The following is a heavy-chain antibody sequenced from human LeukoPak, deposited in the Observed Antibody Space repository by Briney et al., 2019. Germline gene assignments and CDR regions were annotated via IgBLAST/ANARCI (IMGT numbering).Heavy chain of an antibody. J-gene: IGHJ6*02. CDR2: ISHDGSNK. Sequence: PGGSLRLSCAASGFTFSSYAMHWVRQAPGKGLEWVAVISHDGSNKYYADSVKGRFTISRDNSKNTLYLQMNSLRAEDTAVYYCARDRGSYDFWSGISGYYYGMDVWGQGTTVTVSS. V-gene: IGHV3-30-3*01. CDR1: GFTFSSYA. D-gene: IGHD3-3*01. CDR3: ARDRGSYDFWSGISGYYYGMDV.